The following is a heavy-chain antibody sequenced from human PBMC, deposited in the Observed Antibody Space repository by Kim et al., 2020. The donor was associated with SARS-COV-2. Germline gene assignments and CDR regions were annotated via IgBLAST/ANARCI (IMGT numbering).Heavy chain of an antibody. CDR2: ISPYNGNK. V-gene: IGHV1-18*01. D-gene: IGHD6-19*01. J-gene: IGHJ5*02. CDR1: GYNFKNYG. CDR3: ARSGGGWRTPDS. Sequence: ASVKVSCKSSGYNFKNYGITWVRQAPGQGPEWIGWISPYNGNKNYAPNVQGRLTLTTDKATSTAYMELRNLGFDDTAVYYCARSGGGWRTPDSWEQGALVT.